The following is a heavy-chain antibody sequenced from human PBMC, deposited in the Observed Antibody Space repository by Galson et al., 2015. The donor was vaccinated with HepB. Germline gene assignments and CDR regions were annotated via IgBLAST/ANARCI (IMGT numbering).Heavy chain of an antibody. D-gene: IGHD6-13*01. Sequence: SLRLSCAASGFSFSSYAMSWVRQAPGKGLEWVSGISRSGANTYYADPVKGRFAISRDNSKHTLYLQMNSLRAEDTAVYYCAKVGQQLVRGLYYYYGMDVWGQGTTVTVSS. CDR3: AKVGQQLVRGLYYYYGMDV. J-gene: IGHJ6*02. CDR2: ISRSGANT. V-gene: IGHV3-23*01. CDR1: GFSFSSYA.